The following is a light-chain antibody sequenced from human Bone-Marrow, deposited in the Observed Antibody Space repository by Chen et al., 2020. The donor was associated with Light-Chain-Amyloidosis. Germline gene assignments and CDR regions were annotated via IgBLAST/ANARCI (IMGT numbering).Light chain of an antibody. CDR2: QDI. Sequence: SYELTQPPSVSVSPGQTASITCSGDKLGDKYACWYQQKPGQSPVLVIYQDIKRPSGIPERFSASNSGNTATLTISGTRAMDEADYYCQAWDSSLYVFGTGTKVTVL. CDR1: KLGDKY. CDR3: QAWDSSLYV. V-gene: IGLV3-1*01. J-gene: IGLJ1*01.